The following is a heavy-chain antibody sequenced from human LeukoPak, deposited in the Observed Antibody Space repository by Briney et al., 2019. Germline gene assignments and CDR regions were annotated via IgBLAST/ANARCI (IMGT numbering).Heavy chain of an antibody. Sequence: PGASVKVSCKASGGTFSSYAISWVRQAPGQGLEWMGGIIPIFGTANYAQKFQGRVTITADESTSTAYMELSSLRSEDTAVYYCARGGYSGSYFNTYYYYGMDVWGQRTTVTVSS. D-gene: IGHD1-26*01. J-gene: IGHJ6*02. V-gene: IGHV1-69*01. CDR3: ARGGYSGSYFNTYYYYGMDV. CDR2: IIPIFGTA. CDR1: GGTFSSYA.